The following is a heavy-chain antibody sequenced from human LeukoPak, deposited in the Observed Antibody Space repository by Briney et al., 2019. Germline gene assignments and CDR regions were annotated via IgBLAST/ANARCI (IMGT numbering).Heavy chain of an antibody. CDR1: GFTFSSYG. CDR2: ISSSGGTI. J-gene: IGHJ4*02. Sequence: GGSLRLSCAASGFTFSSYGMHWVRQAPGKGLEWVSYISSSGGTIYYADSVKGRFTISRDNAKNSLYLQMNSLRAEDTAVYYCARVAQLSDYWGQGTLVTVSS. V-gene: IGHV3-48*04. D-gene: IGHD5-18*01. CDR3: ARVAQLSDY.